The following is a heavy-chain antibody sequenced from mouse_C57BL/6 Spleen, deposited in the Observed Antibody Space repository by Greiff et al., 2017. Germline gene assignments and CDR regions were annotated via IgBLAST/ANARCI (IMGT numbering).Heavy chain of an antibody. V-gene: IGHV1-52*01. CDR2: IDPSDSET. Sequence: QVQLQQSGAELVRPGSSVKLSCKASGYTFTSYWMHWVKQRPIQGLEWIGNIDPSDSETHYNQKFKDKATLTVDKSSSTAYMQLSSLTSEDSAVYYCARGSLYGPWFAYWGQGTLVTVSA. J-gene: IGHJ3*01. D-gene: IGHD1-2*01. CDR3: ARGSLYGPWFAY. CDR1: GYTFTSYW.